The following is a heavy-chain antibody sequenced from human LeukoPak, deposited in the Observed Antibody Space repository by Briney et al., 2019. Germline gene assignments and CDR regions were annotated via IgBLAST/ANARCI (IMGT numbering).Heavy chain of an antibody. J-gene: IGHJ4*02. CDR2: IKQDGSEK. CDR3: ASYRYYYGSGSYY. CDR1: GFTFSSYW. Sequence: PGGSLRLSCAASGFTFSSYWMNWVRQAPGKGREWVANIKQDGSEKYYVDSVKGRFTISRDNAKNSLYLQMNSLRAEDTAVYYCASYRYYYGSGSYYWGQGTLVTVSS. D-gene: IGHD3-10*01. V-gene: IGHV3-7*01.